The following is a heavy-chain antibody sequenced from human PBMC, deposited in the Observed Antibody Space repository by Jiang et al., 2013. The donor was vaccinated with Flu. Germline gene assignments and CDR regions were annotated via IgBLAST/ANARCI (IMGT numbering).Heavy chain of an antibody. CDR2: IYHTGNT. J-gene: IGHJ3*01. Sequence: GLVKPSGTLSLTCTVSGGSISSGNWWSWVRQPPGKGLERIGEIYHTGNTDYNPSLRSRVTISVDKSKNQISLNLSSVTAADTAVYYCARAGYCGSSTCYAGGFDFWGLGTMVTVSS. CDR3: ARAGYCGSSTCYAGGFDF. CDR1: GGSISSGNW. D-gene: IGHD2-2*03. V-gene: IGHV4-4*02.